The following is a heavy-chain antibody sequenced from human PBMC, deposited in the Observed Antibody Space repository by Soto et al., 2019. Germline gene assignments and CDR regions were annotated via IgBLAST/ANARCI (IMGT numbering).Heavy chain of an antibody. Sequence: GGSLRLSCAVSGFTFSDYYMSWVRQAPGKGLEWVSYITSTSNDAHYADSVKGRFTISRDNAKNSLYLQMNSLRAEDTAVHYCARSGSYWPLDHWGQGTLVTVSS. J-gene: IGHJ4*02. V-gene: IGHV3-11*06. CDR1: GFTFSDYY. CDR2: ITSTSNDA. CDR3: ARSGSYWPLDH. D-gene: IGHD1-26*01.